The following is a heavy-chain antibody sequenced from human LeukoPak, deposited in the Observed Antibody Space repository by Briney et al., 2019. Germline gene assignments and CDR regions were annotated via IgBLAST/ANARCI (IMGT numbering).Heavy chain of an antibody. V-gene: IGHV4-59*01. CDR1: GFTFSSYS. D-gene: IGHD6-13*01. CDR2: IYYSGST. J-gene: IGHJ5*02. Sequence: PGGSLRLSCAASGFTFSSYSMNWIRQPPGKGLEWIGYIYYSGSTNYNPSLKSRVTISVDTSKNQFSLKLSSVTAADTAVYYCARESIAAAGTCWFDPWGQGTLVTVSS. CDR3: ARESIAAAGTCWFDP.